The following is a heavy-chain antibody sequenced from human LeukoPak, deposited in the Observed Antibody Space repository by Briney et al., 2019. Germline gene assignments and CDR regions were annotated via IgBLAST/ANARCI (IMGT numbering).Heavy chain of an antibody. CDR3: ARGPMAVTIFGVVTPHYYYYYMDV. CDR2: MNPNSGNT. D-gene: IGHD3-3*01. Sequence: ASVKVSCKASGYTFTSYDINWVRQATGQGLEWMGWMNPNSGNTXXAQKFQGRVTMTRNTSISTAYMELSSLRSEDTAVYYCARGPMAVTIFGVVTPHYYYYYMDVWGKGTTVTVSS. J-gene: IGHJ6*03. V-gene: IGHV1-8*01. CDR1: GYTFTSYD.